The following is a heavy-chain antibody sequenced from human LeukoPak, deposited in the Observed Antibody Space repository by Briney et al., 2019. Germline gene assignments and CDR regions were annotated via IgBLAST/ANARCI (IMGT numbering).Heavy chain of an antibody. D-gene: IGHD3-16*01. Sequence: GGSLRLSCAASGFTFSSYSMNWVRQAPGKGLEWVSSISSCSSYIYYADSVKGRFTISRDNAKNSLYLQMNSLRAEDTAVYFCARGGGLDVWGQGATVTVSS. CDR2: ISSCSSYI. J-gene: IGHJ6*02. V-gene: IGHV3-21*04. CDR3: ARGGGLDV. CDR1: GFTFSSYS.